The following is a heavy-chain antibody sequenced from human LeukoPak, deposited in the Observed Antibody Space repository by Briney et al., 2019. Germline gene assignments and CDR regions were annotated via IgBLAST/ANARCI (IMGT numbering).Heavy chain of an antibody. J-gene: IGHJ4*02. CDR3: ARDLAGNGY. Sequence: GGSLRLSCAASGFTFSDYYMSWIRQAPGKGLEWVSYISGSSSCTNYSDSVKGRFTISRDNAKNSLYLQMNSLRGEDTAVYYCARDLAGNGYWGQGTLVTVSS. CDR2: ISGSSSCT. D-gene: IGHD6-19*01. V-gene: IGHV3-11*06. CDR1: GFTFSDYY.